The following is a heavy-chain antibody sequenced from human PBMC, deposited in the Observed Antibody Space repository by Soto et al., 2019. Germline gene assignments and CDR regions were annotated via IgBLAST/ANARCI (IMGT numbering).Heavy chain of an antibody. J-gene: IGHJ4*02. CDR1: GFIFNKYA. CDR2: ISGDGDTT. V-gene: IGHV3-23*01. Sequence: EVQLLQSGGELVQPGESLRLSCAASGFIFNKYAMTWVRQAPGKGLEWVSAISGDGDTTYYADSVKGRFTICRDNSKNTLFPQMNSLRDEDTALYYCASPKVTSSWSSDYWGQGTLVTVSS. D-gene: IGHD6-13*01. CDR3: ASPKVTSSWSSDY.